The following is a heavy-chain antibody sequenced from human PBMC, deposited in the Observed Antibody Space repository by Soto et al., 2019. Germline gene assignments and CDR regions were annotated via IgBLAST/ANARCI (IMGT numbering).Heavy chain of an antibody. J-gene: IGHJ4*02. CDR3: ATTRGLAVGGSFDY. CDR2: FYDGNT. CDR1: GGSITRGSSY. V-gene: IGHV4-39*01. Sequence: SETLSLTCIVSGGSITRGSSYWAWIRQPPGKGLEWVGTFYDGNTYHNPSLRSRITIAVDTSKNQFSLKLNSVAAADTAFYYCATTRGLAVGGSFDYWGQGMLVTVSS. D-gene: IGHD3-10*01.